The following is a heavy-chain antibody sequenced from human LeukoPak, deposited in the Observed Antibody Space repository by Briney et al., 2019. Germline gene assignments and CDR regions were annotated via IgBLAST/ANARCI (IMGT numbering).Heavy chain of an antibody. CDR2: ISYDGSDK. CDR3: AKTGDCRSTSCYMAFDY. V-gene: IGHV3-30*04. J-gene: IGHJ4*02. CDR1: GFTFSNYA. Sequence: GGSLRLSCAASGFTFSNYAMHWVRQAPGKGLEWVAVISYDGSDKDYADSVKGRFTISRDNPDNNLYLQMNNLRLEDTAIYYCAKTGDCRSTSCYMAFDYWGQGSLVTVSS. D-gene: IGHD2-2*02.